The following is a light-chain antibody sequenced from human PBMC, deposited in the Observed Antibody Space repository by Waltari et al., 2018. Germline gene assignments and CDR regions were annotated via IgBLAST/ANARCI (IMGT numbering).Light chain of an antibody. J-gene: IGKJ3*01. CDR3: QQRSNWPSGT. CDR1: QSVSSY. CDR2: ESS. Sequence: EIVLTQSHATLSLSTGERDTLSSRASQSVSSYLAWYQQKPGQAPRLLIYESSNRATGIPARFSGSGSGTDFTLTISSLEPEDFAVYYCQQRSNWPSGTFGPGTKVDIK. V-gene: IGKV3-11*01.